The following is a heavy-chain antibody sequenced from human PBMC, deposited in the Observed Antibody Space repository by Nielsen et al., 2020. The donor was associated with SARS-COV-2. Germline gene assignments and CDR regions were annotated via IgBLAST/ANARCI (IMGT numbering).Heavy chain of an antibody. V-gene: IGHV1-69*06. CDR1: GGTFSSYA. CDR2: IIPIFGTA. Sequence: SVKVSCKASGGTFSSYAISWVRQAPGQGLEWMGGIIPIFGTANYAQNFQGRVTIAADRSTSTAYMELSSLRSEDTAVYYCASGSYRYFDYWGQGTLVTVSS. CDR3: ASGSYRYFDY. D-gene: IGHD1-26*01. J-gene: IGHJ4*02.